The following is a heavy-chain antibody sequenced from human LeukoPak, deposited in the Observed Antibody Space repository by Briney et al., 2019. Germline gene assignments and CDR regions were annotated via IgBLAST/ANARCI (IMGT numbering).Heavy chain of an antibody. D-gene: IGHD4-11*01. Sequence: SETLSLTCTVSGGSISSSSYYWGWIRQPPGKGLEWIGSIYYSGSTFYNPSLKSRVTISVDTSKNQFSLKLSSVTAADTAVYYCVLIYSNYYYYMDVWGQGTTVTVSS. CDR1: GGSISSSSYY. CDR2: IYYSGST. V-gene: IGHV4-39*01. J-gene: IGHJ6*03. CDR3: VLIYSNYYYYMDV.